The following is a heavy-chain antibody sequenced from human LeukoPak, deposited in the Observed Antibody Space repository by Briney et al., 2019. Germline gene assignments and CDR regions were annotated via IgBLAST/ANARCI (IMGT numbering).Heavy chain of an antibody. CDR1: GFTFSYAW. CDR3: AKVATYYDILTGYFDY. CDR2: ISASGGST. D-gene: IGHD3-9*01. Sequence: GGSLRLSCAASGFTFSYAWMNWVRQAPGKGLEWVSVISASGGSTYYADSVKGRFTISRDNSKNTLYLQMNSLRAEDTAVYYCAKVATYYDILTGYFDYWGQGTLVTVSS. J-gene: IGHJ4*02. V-gene: IGHV3-23*01.